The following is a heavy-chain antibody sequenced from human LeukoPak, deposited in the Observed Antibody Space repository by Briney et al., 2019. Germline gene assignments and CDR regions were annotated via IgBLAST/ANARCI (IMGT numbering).Heavy chain of an antibody. V-gene: IGHV3-21*05. D-gene: IGHD4-17*01. CDR1: GFTFSSSN. J-gene: IGHJ4*02. CDR3: ARDPTNGDYDY. Sequence: GGSLRLSCAASGFTFSSSNMNWVRQAPGKGLEWVSYISSSGSYTNYADSVKGRFTISRDNAKNSLYLQMNSLRAEDTAVYYCARDPTNGDYDYWGQGTLVTVSS. CDR2: ISSSGSYT.